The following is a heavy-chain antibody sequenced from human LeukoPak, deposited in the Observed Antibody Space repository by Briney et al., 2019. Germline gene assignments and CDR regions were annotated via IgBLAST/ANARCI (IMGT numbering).Heavy chain of an antibody. D-gene: IGHD3-10*01. V-gene: IGHV3-7*01. CDR1: GFTFSSYW. CDR3: ARDRDTMVRGVIYYYYMDV. CDR2: IKQDGSEK. J-gene: IGHJ6*03. Sequence: PGGSLRLSCAASGFTFSSYWMSWVRQAPGKGREWVANIKQDGSEKYYVDSVKGRFTISRDTAKNSLYLQMNSLRAEDTAVYYCARDRDTMVRGVIYYYYMDVWGKGTTVTVSS.